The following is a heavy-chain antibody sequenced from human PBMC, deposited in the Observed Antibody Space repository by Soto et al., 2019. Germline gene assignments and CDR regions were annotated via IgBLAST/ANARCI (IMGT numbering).Heavy chain of an antibody. Sequence: PSETLSLTCAVYGGSFSGYYWSWIRQPPGKGLEWIGEINHSGSINYNPSLKSRVTISVDTCKNQFCLKLISVTAADSAVYYFERFATLLLAARPCCYYGMDVWGQGTTVTVSS. CDR3: ERFATLLLAARPCCYYGMDV. CDR1: GGSFSGYY. CDR2: INHSGSI. D-gene: IGHD6-6*01. V-gene: IGHV4-34*01. J-gene: IGHJ6*02.